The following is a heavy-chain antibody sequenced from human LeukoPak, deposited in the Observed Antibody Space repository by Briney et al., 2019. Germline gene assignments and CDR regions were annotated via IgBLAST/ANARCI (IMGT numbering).Heavy chain of an antibody. Sequence: SETLSLTCAVYGGSFSGYYWSWIRQPAGKGLEWIGRIYTSGSTNYNPSLKSRVTMSVDTSKNQFSLKLSSVTTADTAVYYCARGGRDQLLGHYYYGMDVWGQGTTVTVSS. D-gene: IGHD2-2*01. CDR2: IYTSGST. J-gene: IGHJ6*02. V-gene: IGHV4-59*10. CDR1: GGSFSGYY. CDR3: ARGGRDQLLGHYYYGMDV.